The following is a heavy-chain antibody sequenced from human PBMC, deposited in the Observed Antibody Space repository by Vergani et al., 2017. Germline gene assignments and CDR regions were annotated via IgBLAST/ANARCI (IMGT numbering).Heavy chain of an antibody. Sequence: QVQLVQSGAEVKKPGASVKVSCKASGYTFTSYAMNWVRQATGQGLEWMGWMNPNSGTTGYAQKFQGRVTMTRNTSINTAYMELSRLSFEDAAVYYCARSTDYPDDYVSSDYFRRTLDVWGKGTTVTVS. CDR3: ARSTDYPDDYVSSDYFRRTLDV. J-gene: IGHJ6*03. CDR1: GYTFTSYA. V-gene: IGHV1-8*02. CDR2: MNPNSGTT. D-gene: IGHD4/OR15-4a*01.